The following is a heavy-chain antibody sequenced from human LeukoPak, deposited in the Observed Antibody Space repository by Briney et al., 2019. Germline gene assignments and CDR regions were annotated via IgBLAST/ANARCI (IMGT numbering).Heavy chain of an antibody. D-gene: IGHD3-9*01. V-gene: IGHV3-21*01. CDR3: ARAGITIRGAFDY. J-gene: IGHJ4*02. Sequence: GGSLRLSCAASGFTFSSYSMSWVRQAPGKGLEWVSSISSSSSYIYYADSVKGRFTISRDNAKNSLYLQMNSLRAEDTAVYYCARAGITIRGAFDYWGQGTLVTVSS. CDR2: ISSSSSYI. CDR1: GFTFSSYS.